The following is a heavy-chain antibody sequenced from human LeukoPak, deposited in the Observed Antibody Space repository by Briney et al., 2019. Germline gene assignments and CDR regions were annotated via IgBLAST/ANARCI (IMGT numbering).Heavy chain of an antibody. V-gene: IGHV3-30*03. CDR3: ADLPL. CDR1: GFTFSNYG. Sequence: GGSLRLSCATSGFTFSNYGMHWVRQAPGKGLEWVAVISYDGSNKYYADSVKGRFTISRDNSKNTLYLQMNSLRPEDAAVYYCADLPLWGQGTLVTVSS. J-gene: IGHJ4*02. CDR2: ISYDGSNK.